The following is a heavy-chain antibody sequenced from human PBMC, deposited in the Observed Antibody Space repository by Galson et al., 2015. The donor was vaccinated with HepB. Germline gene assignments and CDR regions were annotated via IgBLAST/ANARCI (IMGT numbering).Heavy chain of an antibody. Sequence: SLRLSCAASGFVADSEYMSWVRQAPGKGLEWVSVIYSGGSTFYADSVKGRFTISRENSKETLYLQMNSLRVEDTAVYYCARRGKSGWRGFGAHYYGLDVWGQGTTVTVSS. V-gene: IGHV3-66*02. CDR2: IYSGGST. J-gene: IGHJ6*02. CDR1: GFVADSEY. CDR3: ARRGKSGWRGFGAHYYGLDV. D-gene: IGHD3-16*01.